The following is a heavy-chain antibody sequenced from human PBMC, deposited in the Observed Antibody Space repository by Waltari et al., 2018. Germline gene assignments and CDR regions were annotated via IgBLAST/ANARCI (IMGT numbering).Heavy chain of an antibody. CDR2: MNSEAIIK. CDR1: GFTFSYNW. V-gene: IGHV3-74*01. J-gene: IGHJ4*02. CDR3: VRGSSGWYGTDF. D-gene: IGHD6-19*01. Sequence: EVKLVESGGGLVQPGGSLILSCAASGFTFSYNWMHWVPQGPGKGLGWVSRMNSEAIIKDYADSVKGRVTISRDNAENTLYLQMNSLRIEDTAIYYCVRGSSGWYGTDFWGQGTLVTVSS.